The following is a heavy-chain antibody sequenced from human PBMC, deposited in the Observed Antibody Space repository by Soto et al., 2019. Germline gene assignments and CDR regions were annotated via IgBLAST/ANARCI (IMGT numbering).Heavy chain of an antibody. V-gene: IGHV4-4*07. CDR1: GVSINNYY. CDR3: ARDFNSIFDEFADMRWNFGP. CDR2: VFTTGTT. J-gene: IGHJ5*02. Sequence: AETLSLTCRVTGVSINNYYWSWVRQSAGKGLEWIGRVFTTGTTDYNPYLKVGVTTSVDTSKNQFSLSLRSVTAADTAIYYCARDFNSIFDEFADMRWNFGPWGQGTLVTVSS. D-gene: IGHD3-3*02.